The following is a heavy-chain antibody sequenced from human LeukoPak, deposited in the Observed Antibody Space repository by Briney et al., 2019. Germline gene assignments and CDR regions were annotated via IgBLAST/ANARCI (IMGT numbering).Heavy chain of an antibody. J-gene: IGHJ2*01. V-gene: IGHV4-4*09. CDR2: IYTSGSI. Sequence: PSETLSLTCTVSGGSISSYYWSWIRQPPGKGLEWIGYIYTSGSINYNPSLKSRVTISVDTSKNQFSLKLSSVTAAVTAVYYCAGHGIGYFDLWGRGTLVTVSS. CDR1: GGSISSYY. CDR3: AGHGIGYFDL.